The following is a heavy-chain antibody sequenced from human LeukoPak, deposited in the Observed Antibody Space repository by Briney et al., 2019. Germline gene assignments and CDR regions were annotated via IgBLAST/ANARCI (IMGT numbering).Heavy chain of an antibody. D-gene: IGHD6-19*01. J-gene: IGHJ5*02. Sequence: SETLSLTCAVSGGSISSSNWWSWVRQPPGKGLEWIGEIYHSGSTNYNPSLKSRVTISVDKSKNQFSLKLSSVTAADTAVYYCARVINSGWYGSWFDPWGQGTLVTVSS. CDR2: IYHSGST. CDR3: ARVINSGWYGSWFDP. CDR1: GGSISSSNW. V-gene: IGHV4-4*02.